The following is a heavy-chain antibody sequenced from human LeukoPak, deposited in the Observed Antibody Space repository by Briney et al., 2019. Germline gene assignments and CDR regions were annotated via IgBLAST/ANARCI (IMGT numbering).Heavy chain of an antibody. CDR1: GGSFSGYY. CDR2: INHSGST. J-gene: IGHJ4*02. CDR3: ARIQVSSWYVPVDY. V-gene: IGHV4-34*01. D-gene: IGHD6-13*01. Sequence: MPSETLSLTCAVYGGSFSGYYWSWIRQPPGKGLEWIGEINHSGSTNYNPSLKGRVTISVDTSKNQFSLKLSSATAADTAVYYCARIQVSSWYVPVDYWGQGTLVTVSS.